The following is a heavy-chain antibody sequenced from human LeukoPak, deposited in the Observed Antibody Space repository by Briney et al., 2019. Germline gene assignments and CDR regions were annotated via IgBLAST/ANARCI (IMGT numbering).Heavy chain of an antibody. Sequence: PSETLSLTCTVSGGSISSYYWSWIRQPPGKGLGWIGYIYYSGSTNYNPSLKSRVTISVDTSKNQFSLKLSSVTAADTAVYYCARDLEYFDLWGRGTLVTVSS. D-gene: IGHD1-1*01. CDR3: ARDLEYFDL. CDR2: IYYSGST. V-gene: IGHV4-59*01. J-gene: IGHJ2*01. CDR1: GGSISSYY.